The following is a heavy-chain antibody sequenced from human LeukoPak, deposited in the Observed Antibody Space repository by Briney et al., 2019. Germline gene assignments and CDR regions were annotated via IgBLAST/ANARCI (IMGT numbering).Heavy chain of an antibody. J-gene: IGHJ4*02. Sequence: PSETLSLTCTVSGGSISSRSYYWGWIRQPPGKRLEWIGSIYYSGSTYYNPSLKSRVTISVDTSKNQFSLNLSSVTAADTAVYYCTRVEDGNNPIHLDSWGQGTRVTVS. V-gene: IGHV4-39*07. CDR2: IYYSGST. CDR1: GGSISSRSYY. D-gene: IGHD5-24*01. CDR3: TRVEDGNNPIHLDS.